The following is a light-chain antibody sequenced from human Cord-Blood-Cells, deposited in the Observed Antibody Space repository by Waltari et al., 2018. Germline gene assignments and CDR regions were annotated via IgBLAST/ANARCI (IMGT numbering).Light chain of an antibody. Sequence: QSALTQPASVSGSPGQSLTIPCPGTSSDVGSYNLVPWYQQHPGKAPKLMIYEGSKRPSGVSNRFSGSKSGNTASLTISGLQAEDEADYYCCSYAGSSTPVVFGGGTKLTVL. V-gene: IGLV2-23*01. CDR3: CSYAGSSTPVV. J-gene: IGLJ2*01. CDR1: SSDVGSYNL. CDR2: EGS.